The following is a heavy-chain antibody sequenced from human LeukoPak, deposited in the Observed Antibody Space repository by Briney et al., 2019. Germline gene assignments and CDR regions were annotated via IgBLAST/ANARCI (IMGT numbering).Heavy chain of an antibody. V-gene: IGHV4-61*01. CDR3: ARLTVAAVSFDY. CDR1: GGSVGSGSYY. J-gene: IGHJ4*02. Sequence: SETLSLTCTVSGGSVGSGSYYWSWIRQPPGKGLGWIGYIYYSGSTNYSPSLKSRVTVSVDTSKNQFSLKLNSVTAADTAVYYCARLTVAAVSFDYWGQGTLVTVSS. D-gene: IGHD4-23*01. CDR2: IYYSGST.